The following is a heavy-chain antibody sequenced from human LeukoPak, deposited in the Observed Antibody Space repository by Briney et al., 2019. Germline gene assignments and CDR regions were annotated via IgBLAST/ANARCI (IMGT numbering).Heavy chain of an antibody. V-gene: IGHV3-66*01. J-gene: IGHJ4*02. CDR2: IYSDGSAGGT. Sequence: GGSLRLSCAASEFSVSYNYMSWVRQAPGKGLEWVSVIYSDGSAGGTYYADSVKGRFTISRDNSKNMVYLQMNSLRAEDTAVYYCASGPKEFDYWGQGTMVTVSS. CDR1: EFSVSYNY. CDR3: ASGPKEFDY.